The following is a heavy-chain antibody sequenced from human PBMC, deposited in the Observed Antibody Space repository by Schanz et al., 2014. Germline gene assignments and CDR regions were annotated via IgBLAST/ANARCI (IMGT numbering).Heavy chain of an antibody. J-gene: IGHJ5*02. CDR2: INTGSGDT. V-gene: IGHV1-3*04. D-gene: IGHD3-9*01. Sequence: QVQLVQSGAEVKKPGASVRVSCKASGYTFTTYAMSWVRQAPGQRLEWMGWINTGSGDTKYSQNFQGRVTITRDTSASTAYMELSSLRSDDTAVYDCAKAEYDILTDSYARLDPWGQGTLVTVSS. CDR3: AKAEYDILTDSYARLDP. CDR1: GYTFTTYA.